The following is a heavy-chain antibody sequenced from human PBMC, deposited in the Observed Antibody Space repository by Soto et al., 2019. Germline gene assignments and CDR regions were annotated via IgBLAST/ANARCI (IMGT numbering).Heavy chain of an antibody. CDR1: GGSISSSSYY. CDR2: IYYSGST. V-gene: IGHV4-39*01. D-gene: IGHD4-17*01. CDR3: ARHERAVTTQLDY. J-gene: IGHJ4*02. Sequence: QLQLQESGPGLVKPSETLSLTCTVSGGSISSSSYYWGWIRQPPGKGLEWIGSIYYSGSTYYNPSLKSRVTISVDTSKNQFSLKLRSVIAADTAVYYCARHERAVTTQLDYWGQGTLVTVSS.